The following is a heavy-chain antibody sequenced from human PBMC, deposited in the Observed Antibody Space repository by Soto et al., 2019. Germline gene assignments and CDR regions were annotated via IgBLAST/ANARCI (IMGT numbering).Heavy chain of an antibody. CDR3: ASIPLYDSSGYYSGGY. CDR2: IIPIFGTA. J-gene: IGHJ4*02. V-gene: IGHV1-69*05. Sequence: QVQLVQSGAEVKKPGSSVKVSCKASGGTFSSYAISWVRQAPGQGLEWMGGIIPIFGTANYAQKFQGRVTITXGELTXXAYMELRSLRSEDTAVYYCASIPLYDSSGYYSGGYWGQGTLVTVSS. D-gene: IGHD3-22*01. CDR1: GGTFSSYA.